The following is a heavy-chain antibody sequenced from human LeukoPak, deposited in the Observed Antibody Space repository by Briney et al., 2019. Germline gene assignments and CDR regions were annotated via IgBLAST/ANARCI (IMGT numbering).Heavy chain of an antibody. CDR3: ARELDGYYYGSGSGY. V-gene: IGHV1-18*01. D-gene: IGHD3-10*01. CDR1: GGTFSSYA. J-gene: IGHJ4*02. CDR2: ISAYNGNT. Sequence: GASVKVSCKASGGTFSSYAISWVRQAPGQGLEWMGWISAYNGNTNYAQKLQGRVTMTTDTSTSTAYMELRSLRSDDTAVYYCARELDGYYYGSGSGYWGQGTLVTVSS.